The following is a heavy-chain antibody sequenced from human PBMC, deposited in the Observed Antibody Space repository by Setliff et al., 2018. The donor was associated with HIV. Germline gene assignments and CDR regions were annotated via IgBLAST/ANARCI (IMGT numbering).Heavy chain of an antibody. J-gene: IGHJ3*01. Sequence: KPSETLSLTCTVSGDSITGRWLSWIRQPPGKGLEWTGNLYHNGFANYNPSLKSRLTISVDTSKNRVSLTLSSVTPADTAVYYCAIHICCTTACYAVDVWVPGTMVTVSS. V-gene: IGHV4-59*11. CDR1: GDSITGRW. CDR2: LYHNGFA. D-gene: IGHD2-2*01. CDR3: AIHICCTTACYAVDV.